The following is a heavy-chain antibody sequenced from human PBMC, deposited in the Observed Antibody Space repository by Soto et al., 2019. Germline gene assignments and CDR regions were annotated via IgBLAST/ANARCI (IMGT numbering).Heavy chain of an antibody. D-gene: IGHD2-2*01. Sequence: GGSLRLSCAASGFTFSSYAMSWVRQAPGKGLEWVSAISGSGGSTYYADYVKGRFTISRDNSKNTLYLQMNSLKTEDTAVNYCAMCYPTIVVVPAAMCYFDYWGQGTLVTVSS. CDR2: ISGSGGST. CDR3: AMCYPTIVVVPAAMCYFDY. CDR1: GFTFSSYA. V-gene: IGHV3-23*01. J-gene: IGHJ4*02.